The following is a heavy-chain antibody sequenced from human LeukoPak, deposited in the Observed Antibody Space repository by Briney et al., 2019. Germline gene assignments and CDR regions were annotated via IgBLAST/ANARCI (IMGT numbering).Heavy chain of an antibody. V-gene: IGHV3-30*04. CDR2: ISSDGSNK. D-gene: IGHD3-10*01. CDR3: ARASEYYYGSGQYFDI. Sequence: PGGSMRLSWAASGFIFSSYAMHWVRQAPGKGLEWVAVISSDGSNKYYADSVKGRFTISRDNSKNTLYLQMNSLRAEDTAVYYCARASEYYYGSGQYFDIWGQGTMVTVSS. J-gene: IGHJ3*02. CDR1: GFIFSSYA.